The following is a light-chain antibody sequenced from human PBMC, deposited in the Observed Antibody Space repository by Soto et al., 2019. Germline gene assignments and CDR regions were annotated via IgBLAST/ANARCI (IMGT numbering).Light chain of an antibody. V-gene: IGKV1-39*01. CDR3: QQSFSIPFT. CDR2: DAS. CDR1: QTIGKY. J-gene: IGKJ3*01. Sequence: DIQMTQSPSSLSATVGDRVTITCRASQTIGKYLNWYQQQPGKVLKLLIYDASYLQSGVPSRFSGSESGTDFTLNISDLRPEDFATYYCQQSFSIPFTFGPGTKVDIK.